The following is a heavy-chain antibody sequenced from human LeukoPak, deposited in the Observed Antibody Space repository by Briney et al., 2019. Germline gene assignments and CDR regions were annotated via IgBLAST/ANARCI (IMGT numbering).Heavy chain of an antibody. CDR3: ARNPRLTGCTD. D-gene: IGHD3-9*01. J-gene: IGHJ4*02. V-gene: IGHV1-69*01. CDR2: IIPILGTA. Sequence: GSSVKVSCKASGGTFSSYAISWVRQAPGQGLEWMGGIIPILGTANYAQKFQGRVTVTADESTSTAYMELSSLRSEDTAVYYCARNPRLTGCTDWGQGTLVTVSS. CDR1: GGTFSSYA.